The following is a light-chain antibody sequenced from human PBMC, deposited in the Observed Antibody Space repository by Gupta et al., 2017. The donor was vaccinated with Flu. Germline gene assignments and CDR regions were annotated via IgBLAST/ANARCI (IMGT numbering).Light chain of an antibody. J-gene: IGKJ2*01. CDR1: QSVSSSY. CDR2: GAS. CDR3: QQYGSPMYT. Sequence: ERATLSCRASQSVSSSYLAWYQQKPGQAPRLLIYGASSRATGIPDRFSGSGSGTDFTLTISRLEPEDFAVYYCQQYGSPMYTFGQGTKLEIK. V-gene: IGKV3-20*01.